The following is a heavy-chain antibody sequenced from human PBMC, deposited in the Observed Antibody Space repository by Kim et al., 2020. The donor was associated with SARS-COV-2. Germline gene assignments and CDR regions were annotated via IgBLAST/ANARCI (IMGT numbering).Heavy chain of an antibody. V-gene: IGHV1-3*01. CDR2: INAGNGDT. CDR3: ARGGYCSGDDCYMELYN. J-gene: IGHJ4*02. Sequence: ASVKVSCKASGYSFISYGVHWVRQGPGQRLQWMGWINAGNGDTKYSQRFQGRFTIARDTSANTAYMELNSLRSEDTAVYYCARGGYCSGDDCYMELYNWGQGTLVTVSS. CDR1: GYSFISYG. D-gene: IGHD2-15*01.